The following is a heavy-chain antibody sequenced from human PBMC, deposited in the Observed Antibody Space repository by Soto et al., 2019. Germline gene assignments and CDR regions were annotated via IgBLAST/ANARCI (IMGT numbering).Heavy chain of an antibody. J-gene: IGHJ3*02. D-gene: IGHD3-9*01. Sequence: QVQLQQWGAGLLKPSETLSLTCAVYGGSFSGYYWSWIRQPPGKGLEWIGEINHSGSTNYNPSLKSRVTISVDTSKNQFSLKLSSVTAADTAVYYCASDILTGDDAFDIWGQGTMVTVSS. V-gene: IGHV4-34*01. CDR3: ASDILTGDDAFDI. CDR2: INHSGST. CDR1: GGSFSGYY.